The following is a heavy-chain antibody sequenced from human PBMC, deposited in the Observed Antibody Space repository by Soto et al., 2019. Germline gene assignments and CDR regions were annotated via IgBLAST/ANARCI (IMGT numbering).Heavy chain of an antibody. V-gene: IGHV3-66*01. CDR3: ARGYCSSTSCPRYYYYYYMDV. CDR2: IYSGGST. J-gene: IGHJ6*03. D-gene: IGHD2-2*01. Sequence: GGSLRLSCAASGFTVSSNYMSWVRQAPGKGLEWVSVIYSGGSTYYADSVKGRFTISRDNSKNTLYLQMNSLRAEDTAVYYCARGYCSSTSCPRYYYYYYMDVWGKGTTVTVSS. CDR1: GFTVSSNY.